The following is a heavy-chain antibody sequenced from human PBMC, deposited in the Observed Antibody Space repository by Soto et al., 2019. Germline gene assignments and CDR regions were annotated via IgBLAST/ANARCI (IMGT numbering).Heavy chain of an antibody. CDR2: ISSSSSTI. J-gene: IGHJ5*02. Sequence: EVQLVESGGGLVQPGGSLRLSCAASGFTFSSYSMNWVRQAPGKGLEWVSYISSSSSTIYYADSVKGRCTISRDNAKNSPYLQMNSLRAEDTAVYYCAREGSSGWNGLNWFDPWGQGTLVTVSS. CDR1: GFTFSSYS. V-gene: IGHV3-48*01. CDR3: AREGSSGWNGLNWFDP. D-gene: IGHD6-19*01.